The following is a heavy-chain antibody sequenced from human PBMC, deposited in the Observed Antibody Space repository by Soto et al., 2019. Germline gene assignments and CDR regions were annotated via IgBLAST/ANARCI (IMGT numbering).Heavy chain of an antibody. V-gene: IGHV4-30-4*08. CDR1: GGSISSGDYY. J-gene: IGHJ5*02. CDR2: IYFSGST. CDR3: ARIVDVVVPAAIKYNWFDP. Sequence: PSETLSPTCTVSGGSISSGDYYWSWIRQPRGKGLEWSGYIYFSGSTYYNPSLKSRVTISVSTSKNQFSLKLSSVTAADTAVYYCARIVDVVVPAAIKYNWFDPWGQGTLVTVS. D-gene: IGHD2-2*01.